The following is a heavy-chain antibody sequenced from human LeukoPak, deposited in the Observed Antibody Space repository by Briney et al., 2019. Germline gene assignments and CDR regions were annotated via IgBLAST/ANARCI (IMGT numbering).Heavy chain of an antibody. CDR2: IYHSGST. J-gene: IGHJ4*02. V-gene: IGHV4-30-2*01. D-gene: IGHD1-14*01. Sequence: SQTLSLTCTVSGCSISSGGYYWSWIRQPPGKGLEWIGYIYHSGSTYYNPSLKSRVTISVDRSKNQFSLKLSSVTAADTAVYYCARVRIGLSFDYWGQGTLVTVSS. CDR1: GCSISSGGYY. CDR3: ARVRIGLSFDY.